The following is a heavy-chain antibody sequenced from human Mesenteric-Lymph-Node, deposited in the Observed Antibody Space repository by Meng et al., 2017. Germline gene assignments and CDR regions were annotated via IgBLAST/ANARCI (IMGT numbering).Heavy chain of an antibody. CDR2: MLYNGIS. CDR1: GGSVSSGDYF. V-gene: IGHV4-61*08. J-gene: IGHJ4*02. D-gene: IGHD6-13*01. CDR3: ARRGSWYAYFDD. Sequence: QGHLVESGPGLGRPSRTLSLTCRFSGGSVSSGDYFWSWIRQPPGKGLEWIGYMLYNGISDHNPSLKSRVTISVDTSKNQFSLKLTSVTAADTAVYYCARRGSWYAYFDDWGQGALVTVSS.